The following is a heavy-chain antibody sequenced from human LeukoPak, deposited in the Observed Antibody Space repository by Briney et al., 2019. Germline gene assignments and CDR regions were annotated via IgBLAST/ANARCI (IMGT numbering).Heavy chain of an antibody. J-gene: IGHJ4*02. D-gene: IGHD1-26*01. V-gene: IGHV1-18*01. CDR1: GYTFTSYG. Sequence: ASVKVSCKASGYTFTSYGISWVRQDPGQGLEWMGWISAYNGNTNYAQKLQGRVTMTTDTSTSTAYMELRSLRSDDTAVYYCARFGIRESGSYWGGLVYWGQGTLVTVSS. CDR3: ARFGIRESGSYWGGLVY. CDR2: ISAYNGNT.